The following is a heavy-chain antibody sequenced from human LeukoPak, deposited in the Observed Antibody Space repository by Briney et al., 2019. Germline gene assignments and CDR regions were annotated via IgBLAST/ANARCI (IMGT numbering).Heavy chain of an antibody. CDR3: ARISCTGNSCRPYSYYDMDV. J-gene: IGHJ6*02. V-gene: IGHV4-34*01. CDR1: GGSFSGYY. CDR2: INHSGST. Sequence: SETLSLTCAVYGGSFSGYYWSWIRQPPGKGLEWIGEINHSGSTNYNPSLKSRVTISVDTSKNQFSLKLSSVTAADTAVYYCARISCTGNSCRPYSYYDMDVWGQGTTVTVSS. D-gene: IGHD2-8*02.